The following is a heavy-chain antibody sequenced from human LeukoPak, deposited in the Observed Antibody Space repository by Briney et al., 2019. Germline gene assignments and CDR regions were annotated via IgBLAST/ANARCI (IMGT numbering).Heavy chain of an antibody. J-gene: IGHJ3*02. V-gene: IGHV1-24*01. CDR1: GYTLTELS. CDR2: FDPEDGET. Sequence: ASVKVSCKVSGYTLTELSMHWVRQAPGKGLEWMGGFDPEDGETIYAQKFQGRVTMTEDTSTDTAYMELSSLRSEDTAVYYCATAYCSSTSCYTPYDAFDIWGQGTMVTVSS. CDR3: ATAYCSSTSCYTPYDAFDI. D-gene: IGHD2-2*02.